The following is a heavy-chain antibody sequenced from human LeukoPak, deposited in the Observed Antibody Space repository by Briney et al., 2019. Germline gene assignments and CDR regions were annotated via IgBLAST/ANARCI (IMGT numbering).Heavy chain of an antibody. CDR1: GGSIRSNNY. Sequence: NPSETLSLTCTVSGGSIRSNNYWGWIRQPPGMGLEWIGTIYYSGNTYYNPSLKSRVTISIDTSQNQFSLRLSSVTAADTAVYYRARHEEEDGYHAKPVDYWGQGTLVTVSS. CDR3: ARHEEEDGYHAKPVDY. V-gene: IGHV4-39*01. J-gene: IGHJ4*02. CDR2: IYYSGNT. D-gene: IGHD5-24*01.